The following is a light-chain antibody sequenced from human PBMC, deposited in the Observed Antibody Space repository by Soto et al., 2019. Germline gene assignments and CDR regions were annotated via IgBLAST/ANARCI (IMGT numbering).Light chain of an antibody. V-gene: IGKV1D-12*01. CDR1: PGISSW. CDR3: QQANSFPPRT. CDR2: AAS. J-gene: IGKJ4*01. Sequence: DIQMTPSPSSVSASVGDRVTITCRASPGISSWLAWYQQNPGKAPKLLIYAASSLLSGVPSRFSGSGSGTDFTLSISSLQHEDFATYYCQQANSFPPRTFGGGTKVEIK.